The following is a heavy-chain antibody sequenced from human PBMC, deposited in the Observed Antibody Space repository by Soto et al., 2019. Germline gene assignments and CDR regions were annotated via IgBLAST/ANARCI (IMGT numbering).Heavy chain of an antibody. CDR2: IKKDGSEQ. J-gene: IGHJ6*02. V-gene: IGHV3-7*01. D-gene: IGHD3-10*01. Sequence: PXGSLGLSCAASGFAFSNFWMTGVRQAPGKGLEWVANIKKDGSEQYYVDSVKGRFTVSRDNAKNSVDLQMNSLRPEDTAVYYCASGNYYNGMDVWGQGTTVTVSS. CDR3: ASGNYYNGMDV. CDR1: GFAFSNFW.